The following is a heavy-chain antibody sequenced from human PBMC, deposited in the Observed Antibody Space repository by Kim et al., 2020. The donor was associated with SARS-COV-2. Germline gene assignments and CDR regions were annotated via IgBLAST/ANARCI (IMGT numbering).Heavy chain of an antibody. Sequence: GESLKISCKGSGYSFNSYWISWVRQMPGKGLEWMGRIDPSDSYTNYSPSFQGHVTISADKSISTAYLQWSSLKASDTAMYYCARHSQISSGWYLLWSYWFDPWGQGTLVTVSS. V-gene: IGHV5-10-1*01. CDR1: GYSFNSYW. CDR3: ARHSQISSGWYLLWSYWFDP. CDR2: IDPSDSYT. J-gene: IGHJ5*02. D-gene: IGHD6-19*01.